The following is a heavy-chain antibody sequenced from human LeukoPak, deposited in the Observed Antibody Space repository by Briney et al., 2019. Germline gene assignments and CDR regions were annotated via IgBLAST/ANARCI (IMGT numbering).Heavy chain of an antibody. J-gene: IGHJ4*02. CDR3: ARDRKTIFDGVAGTVVGY. CDR2: INPNSGGT. D-gene: IGHD6-19*01. V-gene: IGHV1-2*02. Sequence: ASVKVSCKASGYTFTGYYMHWVRQAPGQGLEWMGWINPNSGGTNYAQKFQGRVTMTRDTSISTAYMELSRLRSDDTAVYYCARDRKTIFDGVAGTVVGYWGQGTLVTVSS. CDR1: GYTFTGYY.